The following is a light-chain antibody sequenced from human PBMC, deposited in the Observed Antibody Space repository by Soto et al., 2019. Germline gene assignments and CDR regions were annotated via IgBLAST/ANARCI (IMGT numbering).Light chain of an antibody. CDR3: QVWDSSSDRWV. V-gene: IGLV3-21*02. CDR2: DDS. J-gene: IGLJ3*02. CDR1: NIETKS. Sequence: SYDLTQPPSVSVAPGQTARITCGGNNIETKSVHWYQQKPGQAPVLVVYDDSDRPSRILERFSGSNSGNTATLTISRVEAGDEADYYCQVWDSSSDRWVFGGGTKLTVL.